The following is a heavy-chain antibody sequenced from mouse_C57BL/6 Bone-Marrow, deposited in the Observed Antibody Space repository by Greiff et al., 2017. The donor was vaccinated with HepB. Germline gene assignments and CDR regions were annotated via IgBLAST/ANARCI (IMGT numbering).Heavy chain of an antibody. J-gene: IGHJ3*01. CDR2: ISDGGSYT. D-gene: IGHD2-3*01. CDR3: AGGYYVFAY. V-gene: IGHV5-4*01. Sequence: EVQGVESGGGLVKPGGSLKLSCAASGFTFSSYAMSWVRQTPEKRLEWVATISDGGSYTYYPDNVKGRFTISRDNAKNNLYLQMSHLKSEDPAMYYCAGGYYVFAYWGQGTLVTVSA. CDR1: GFTFSSYA.